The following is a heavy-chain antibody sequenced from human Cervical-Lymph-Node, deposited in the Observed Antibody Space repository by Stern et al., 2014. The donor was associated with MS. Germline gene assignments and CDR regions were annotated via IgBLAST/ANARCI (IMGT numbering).Heavy chain of an antibody. D-gene: IGHD6-13*01. CDR2: IYHSGST. J-gene: IGHJ5*02. CDR3: AREEQQLVHGNWFDP. V-gene: IGHV4-38-2*02. Sequence: QVQLQESGPGLVKPSETLSLTCTVSSYSISSGYYWGGIRQPPGKGLEWIGTIYHSGSTYYNPSPQTRVTIAADTSTNQFSLQLISVAAADTAMYYCAREEQQLVHGNWFDPWGQGTLVTVSS. CDR1: SYSISSGYY.